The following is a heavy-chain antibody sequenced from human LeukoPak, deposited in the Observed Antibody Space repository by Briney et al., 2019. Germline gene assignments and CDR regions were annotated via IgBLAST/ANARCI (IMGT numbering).Heavy chain of an antibody. V-gene: IGHV3-13*01. CDR2: IGTAGDT. Sequence: GGSLRLSCAASGFTFSSYDMHWVRQATGKGLEWVSAIGTAGDTYYPGSVKGRFTISRENAKNSLYLQMNSLRAGDTAVYYCARGGTAWYGDYYYGMDVWGQGTTVTVSS. CDR3: ARGGTAWYGDYYYGMDV. CDR1: GFTFSSYD. J-gene: IGHJ6*02. D-gene: IGHD4-17*01.